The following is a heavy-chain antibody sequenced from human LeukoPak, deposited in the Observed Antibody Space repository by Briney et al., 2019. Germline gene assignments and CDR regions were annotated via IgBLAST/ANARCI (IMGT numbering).Heavy chain of an antibody. CDR3: ARSIVVAGIVSDYYYYAMDV. Sequence: PSETLSLTCIVSGGSISSYYWSWIRQPPGKGLEWIGYIYYSGSTTYNPSLKSRVTLSLQTSKKQFSLKLSSVTAEDTAVYYCARSIVVAGIVSDYYYYAMDVWGQGTTVTVSS. CDR1: GGSISSYY. V-gene: IGHV4-59*08. D-gene: IGHD6-19*01. J-gene: IGHJ6*02. CDR2: IYYSGST.